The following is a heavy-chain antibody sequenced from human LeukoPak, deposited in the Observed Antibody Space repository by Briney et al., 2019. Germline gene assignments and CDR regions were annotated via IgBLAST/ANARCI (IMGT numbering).Heavy chain of an antibody. Sequence: SETLSLTCTVSGGSISSYYWSWIRQPPGKGLEWIGYIYYSGSTNYNPSLKSRVTISVDTSKNQFSLKLSSVTAADTAVYYCATSGLEYFQHWGQGTLVTVSS. V-gene: IGHV4-59*01. CDR1: GGSISSYY. CDR3: ATSGLEYFQH. D-gene: IGHD5-12*01. J-gene: IGHJ1*01. CDR2: IYYSGST.